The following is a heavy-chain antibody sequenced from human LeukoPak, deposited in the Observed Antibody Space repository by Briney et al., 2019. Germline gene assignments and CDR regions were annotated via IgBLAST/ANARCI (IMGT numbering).Heavy chain of an antibody. CDR1: RYTFTSYA. V-gene: IGHV1-3*01. D-gene: IGHD2-2*01. CDR3: ARDGPLGYCSSTSCPRHYFDY. Sequence: ASVKVSCKASRYTFTSYAMHWVRQAPGQRLEWMGWINAGNGNTKYSQKFQGRVTITRDTSTSTAYMEPRSLRSDDTAVYYCARDGPLGYCSSTSCPRHYFDYWGQGTLVTVSS. J-gene: IGHJ4*02. CDR2: INAGNGNT.